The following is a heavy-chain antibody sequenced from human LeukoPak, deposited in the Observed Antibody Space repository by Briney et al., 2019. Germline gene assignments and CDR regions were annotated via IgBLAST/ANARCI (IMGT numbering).Heavy chain of an antibody. D-gene: IGHD3-9*01. V-gene: IGHV4-59*01. J-gene: IGHJ3*02. CDR2: IYYSGST. CDR3: ARGPADTLRYFRAFDI. CDR1: GGSISSYY. Sequence: SETLSLTCTVSGGSISSYYWSWIRQPPGKGLEWIGYIYYSGSTNYNPSLKSRVTISVDTSKNQFSLKLSSVTAADTAVYYCARGPADTLRYFRAFDIWGQGTMVTVSS.